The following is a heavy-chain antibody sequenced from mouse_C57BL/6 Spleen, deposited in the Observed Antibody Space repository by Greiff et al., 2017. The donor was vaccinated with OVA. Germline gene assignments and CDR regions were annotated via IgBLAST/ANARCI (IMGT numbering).Heavy chain of an antibody. Sequence: EVMLVESGGGLVKPGGSLKLSCAASGFTFSDYGMNWVRQAPEKGLEWVAYISSGSSTIYYADTVKGRFTISRDNAKNTLFLKMTSLRSEDTAMYYCAREGSSHYAMDYWGQGTSVTVSS. D-gene: IGHD1-1*01. CDR2: ISSGSSTI. J-gene: IGHJ4*01. CDR3: AREGSSHYAMDY. CDR1: GFTFSDYG. V-gene: IGHV5-17*01.